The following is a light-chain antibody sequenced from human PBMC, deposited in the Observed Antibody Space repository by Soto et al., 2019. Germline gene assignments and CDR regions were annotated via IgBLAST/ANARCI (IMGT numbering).Light chain of an antibody. CDR2: KVS. Sequence: DVVMTQSPLSLSVTLGQPASISCRSSQSLLYSDGNTYLNWFQQRPGQSPRRLIYKVSTRDSGVPDNFSGSESGTDVKLKISRVEAEDVGVYFCMQGTHRPANPFGHGTNLEIK. CDR1: QSLLYSDGNTY. J-gene: IGKJ2*01. CDR3: MQGTHRPANP. V-gene: IGKV2-30*01.